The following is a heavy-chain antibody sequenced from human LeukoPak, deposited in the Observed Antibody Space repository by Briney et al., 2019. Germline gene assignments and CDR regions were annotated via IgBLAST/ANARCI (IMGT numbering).Heavy chain of an antibody. D-gene: IGHD6-19*01. CDR1: GYTFTGYY. CDR3: ARDRRAGQEAGHFDY. Sequence: GASVKVSCKASGYTFTGYYMHWVRQAPGQGLEWMGWINPNSGGTNYAQKFQGRVTMTRDTSISTAYMELSRLRSDDTAVYYCARDRRAGQEAGHFDYWGQGTLVTVSS. J-gene: IGHJ4*02. V-gene: IGHV1-2*02. CDR2: INPNSGGT.